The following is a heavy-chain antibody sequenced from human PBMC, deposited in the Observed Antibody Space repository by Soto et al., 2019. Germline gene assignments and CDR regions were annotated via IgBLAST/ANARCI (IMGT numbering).Heavy chain of an antibody. D-gene: IGHD4-17*01. CDR3: ASDAGGTTVDLGMAV. CDR1: GGTFSSYA. V-gene: IGHV1-69*01. CDR2: IIPIFGTA. Sequence: QVQLVQSGAEVKKPGSSVKVSCKASGGTFSSYAISWVRQAPGQGLEWMGGIIPIFGTANYAQKFQGRVTITADESASTAYMELSSRRSEERSVEYWASDAGGTTVDLGMAVCGQGPTVTVSS. J-gene: IGHJ6*02.